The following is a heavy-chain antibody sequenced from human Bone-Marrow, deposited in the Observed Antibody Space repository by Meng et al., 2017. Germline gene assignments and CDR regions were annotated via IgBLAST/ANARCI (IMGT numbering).Heavy chain of an antibody. D-gene: IGHD6-19*01. CDR2: INYKGIT. CDR3: ARETRGSGWLYYFDY. V-gene: IGHV4-34*01. J-gene: IGHJ4*02. Sequence: SQTLSLTCAVSGGSFTRYYWTWIRQPPGKGLEWIGEINYKGITNYNPPLKSRVSMSVDTSKNQFSLKLSSVTAADTAVYYCARETRGSGWLYYFDYWGQGTLVTVSS. CDR1: GGSFTRYY.